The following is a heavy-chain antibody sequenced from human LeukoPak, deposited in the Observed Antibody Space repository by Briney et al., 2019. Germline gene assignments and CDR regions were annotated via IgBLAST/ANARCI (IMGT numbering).Heavy chain of an antibody. CDR1: GGSFSGYY. Sequence: SETLSLTCAVYGGSFSGYYWSWIRQPPGKGLEWIGEINHSGGTNYNPSLKSRVTISVDTSKNQFSLKLSSVTAADTAVYYCARRRVSSRPSPGARFDPWGQGTLVTVSS. J-gene: IGHJ5*02. CDR2: INHSGGT. CDR3: ARRRVSSRPSPGARFDP. D-gene: IGHD6-6*01. V-gene: IGHV4-34*01.